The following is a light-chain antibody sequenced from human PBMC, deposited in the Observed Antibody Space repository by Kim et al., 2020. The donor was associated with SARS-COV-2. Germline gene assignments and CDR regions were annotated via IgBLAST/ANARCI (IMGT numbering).Light chain of an antibody. CDR2: DAS. V-gene: IGKV3-11*01. CDR3: QQRSSWT. CDR1: QIVSSD. J-gene: IGKJ1*01. Sequence: RALSPVESATLSCRARQIVSSDLAWYQQRPGQAPRLLIYDASNRATGIPARFSGSGSGTDFTLTISSLEPEYFAVYYCQQRSSWTFGQGTKVDIK.